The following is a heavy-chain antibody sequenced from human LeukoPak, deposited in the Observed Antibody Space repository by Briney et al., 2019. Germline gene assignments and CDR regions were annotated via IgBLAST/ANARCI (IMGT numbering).Heavy chain of an antibody. D-gene: IGHD2-15*01. Sequence: ASVKVSCKASGYTFTSYFMHWVRQAPGQGLEWMGIINPNSGDTKYAQKFRGTVTMTRDTSTTTVYMNLHSLRSDDTAVYYCVRGGSAKFHSDYWGPGTLVIVS. V-gene: IGHV1-46*01. CDR1: GYTFTSYF. CDR3: VRGGSAKFHSDY. J-gene: IGHJ4*02. CDR2: INPNSGDT.